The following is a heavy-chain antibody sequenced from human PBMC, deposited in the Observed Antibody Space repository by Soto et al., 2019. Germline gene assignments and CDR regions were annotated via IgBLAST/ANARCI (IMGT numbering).Heavy chain of an antibody. Sequence: QLHLRESGPGLVKPSETLSLTCTVSGGSITSSSYYWGWIRQPPGKGLEWSGSIYYSGSTYYNPSLQSRVTISVDTSTNQFSLELSSVTAADTAVYYCATKELGGSYVYTFDPWGQGTLVTVSS. V-gene: IGHV4-39*01. CDR1: GGSITSSSYY. J-gene: IGHJ5*02. CDR3: ATKELGGSYVYTFDP. D-gene: IGHD1-26*01. CDR2: IYYSGST.